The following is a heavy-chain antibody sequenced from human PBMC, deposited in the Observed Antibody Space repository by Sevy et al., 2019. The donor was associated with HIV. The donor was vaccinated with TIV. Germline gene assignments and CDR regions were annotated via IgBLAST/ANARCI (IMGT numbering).Heavy chain of an antibody. Sequence: SETLYLTCTVSGGSVSSGSYYWSWIRQPPGKGLEWIGYIYYSGSTNYNPSLKSRVTISVDTSKNQFSLKLNSVTAAETAVYYCASSRVGASPFDYWGQGTLVTVSS. V-gene: IGHV4-61*01. D-gene: IGHD1-26*01. CDR1: GGSVSSGSYY. J-gene: IGHJ4*02. CDR3: ASSRVGASPFDY. CDR2: IYYSGST.